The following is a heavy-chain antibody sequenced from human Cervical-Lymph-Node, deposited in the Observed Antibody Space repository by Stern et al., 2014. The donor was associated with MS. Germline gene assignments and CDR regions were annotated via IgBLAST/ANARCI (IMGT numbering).Heavy chain of an antibody. D-gene: IGHD6-19*01. V-gene: IGHV3-23*04. CDR2: ISGEGEST. CDR3: AKDGVAVPGRGNHYYHGLDV. Sequence: EVQLVESGGGLAQPGGSLRLSCVASGFTFSSYVMTWVRQSPGKGLEWVSSISGEGESTYFADSVKGRFTIARDKSKNTVYLQMSSLRVEDTAVYYCAKDGVAVPGRGNHYYHGLDVWGQGTTVTVSS. CDR1: GFTFSSYV. J-gene: IGHJ6*02.